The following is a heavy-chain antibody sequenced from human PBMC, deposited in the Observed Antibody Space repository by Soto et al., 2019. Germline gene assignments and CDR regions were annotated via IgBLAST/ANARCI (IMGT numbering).Heavy chain of an antibody. CDR1: GGSISSSSYY. Sequence: SETLSLTCTVSGGSISSSSYYWGWIRQPPGKGLEWIGSIYYSGSTYYNPSLKSRVTISVDTSKNQFSLKLSSVTAADTAVYYCASRHYYDSSGHPDYWGQGTLVTVSS. CDR2: IYYSGST. CDR3: ASRHYYDSSGHPDY. J-gene: IGHJ4*02. V-gene: IGHV4-39*01. D-gene: IGHD3-22*01.